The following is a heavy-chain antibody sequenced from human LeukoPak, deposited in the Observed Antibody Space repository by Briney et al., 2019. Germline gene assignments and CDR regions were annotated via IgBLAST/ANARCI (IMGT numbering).Heavy chain of an antibody. J-gene: IGHJ5*02. CDR3: ARELPLSIAVAGTVWFDP. CDR1: GYTFTGYY. Sequence: GASVKVSCKASGYTFTGYYMHWVRQAPGQGLEWMGRINPNSGGTNYAQKFQGRVTMTRDTSISTAYMELSRLRSDDTAVDYCARELPLSIAVAGTVWFDPWGHGTLVNVSS. CDR2: INPNSGGT. D-gene: IGHD6-19*01. V-gene: IGHV1-2*06.